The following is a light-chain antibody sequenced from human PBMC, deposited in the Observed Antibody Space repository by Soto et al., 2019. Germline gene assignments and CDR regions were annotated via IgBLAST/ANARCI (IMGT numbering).Light chain of an antibody. V-gene: IGKV3-15*01. CDR2: RAS. J-gene: IGKJ2*01. Sequence: EIVLTQSPATLSVSPGESASLSCRASQNINRNLAWYQQRPGQAPRLLILRASTRASGIPARFSGSGSGTESTLTVSGLESEDFAGYYCQQYEESPPYSFGQGTKVEIK. CDR1: QNINRN. CDR3: QQYEESPPYS.